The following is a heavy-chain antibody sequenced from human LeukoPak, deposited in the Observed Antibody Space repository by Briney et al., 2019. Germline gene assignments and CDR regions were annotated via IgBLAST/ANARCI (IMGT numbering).Heavy chain of an antibody. CDR1: GFTFSSYA. V-gene: IGHV3-23*01. J-gene: IGHJ3*02. CDR3: VRWDDSGKYVTAFDI. D-gene: IGHD1-26*01. Sequence: GGSLRLSCAASGFTFSSYAMSWVRQAPGKGLEWVSAISGSGGSTYYADSVKGRFTISRDNAKNSLSLQMNSLRAEDTAIYYCVRWDDSGKYVTAFDIWGQGTMVTVSS. CDR2: ISGSGGST.